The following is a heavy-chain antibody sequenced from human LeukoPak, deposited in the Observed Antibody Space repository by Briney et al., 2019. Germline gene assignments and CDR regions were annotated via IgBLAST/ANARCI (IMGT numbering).Heavy chain of an antibody. J-gene: IGHJ4*02. CDR2: IKQDGSEI. CDR3: SRSLDY. CDR1: GFTFSNYW. Sequence: GGSLRLSCAASGFTFSNYWMDWVRQAPGKGLEWVANIKQDGSEIYYVDSVKGRFTISRDNAKNSLYLQMNSLRAGDTAVYYCSRSLDYWGQGTLVTVSS. V-gene: IGHV3-7*01.